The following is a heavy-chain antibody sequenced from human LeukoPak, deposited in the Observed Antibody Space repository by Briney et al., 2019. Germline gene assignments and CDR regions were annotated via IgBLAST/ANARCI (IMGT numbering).Heavy chain of an antibody. Sequence: GGSLRLSCAASGFTFSNYAMSWVRQAPGKGLEWVSAISGSGGNTYYADSVKGRFTISRDNSKNTLYLQMNSLRAEDTAVYYCASREYSSSGGVYWGQGTLVTVSS. V-gene: IGHV3-23*01. D-gene: IGHD6-6*01. CDR3: ASREYSSSGGVY. CDR1: GFTFSNYA. J-gene: IGHJ4*02. CDR2: ISGSGGNT.